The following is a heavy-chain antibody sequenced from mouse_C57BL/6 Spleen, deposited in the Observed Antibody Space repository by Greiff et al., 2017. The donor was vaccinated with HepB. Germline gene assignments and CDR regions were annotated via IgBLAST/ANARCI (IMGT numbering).Heavy chain of an antibody. D-gene: IGHD1-1*01. CDR1: GFNIKDYY. J-gene: IGHJ3*01. CDR3: SSYYHGCSWGY. CDR2: IDPEDGDT. V-gene: IGHV14-1*01. Sequence: VQLQQSGAELVRPGASVKLSCTASGFNIKDYYMHWVKQRPEQGLEWIGRIDPEDGDTEYAPKFQGKATMTADTSSNTAYLQLSSLTSEDTAVYYCSSYYHGCSWGYRGQGTLVTVSA.